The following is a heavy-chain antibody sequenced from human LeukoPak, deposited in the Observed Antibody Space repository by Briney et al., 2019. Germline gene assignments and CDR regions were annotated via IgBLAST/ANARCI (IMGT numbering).Heavy chain of an antibody. CDR2: ISNTGSAA. J-gene: IGHJ5*02. V-gene: IGHV3-11*01. CDR1: GLIFNDYY. D-gene: IGHD3-22*01. Sequence: GGSLRLSCAASGLIFNDYYMNWIRQAPGRGLEWLSYISNTGSAAYYADSVKGRFTISRDNAKNLLYLQMNGLRAEDTAVYYCASDSSGYFGPWGQGTLVTVSS. CDR3: ASDSSGYFGP.